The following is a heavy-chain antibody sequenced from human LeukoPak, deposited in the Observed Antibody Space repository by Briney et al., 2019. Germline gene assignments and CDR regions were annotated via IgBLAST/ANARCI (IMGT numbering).Heavy chain of an antibody. CDR3: SRTRSVAGSSIYFDY. CDR1: GFTFGDYA. Sequence: KPGESLRLSCTGSGFTFGDYAMSWFRRAPGKGLEWVSLIKSKAYGGTTEYAASVKGRFTVSRDDSKSIAYLHMNSLKTEDTAVYYCSRTRSVAGSSIYFDYWGQGTLVTVSS. J-gene: IGHJ4*02. CDR2: IKSKAYGGTT. D-gene: IGHD6-19*01. V-gene: IGHV3-49*05.